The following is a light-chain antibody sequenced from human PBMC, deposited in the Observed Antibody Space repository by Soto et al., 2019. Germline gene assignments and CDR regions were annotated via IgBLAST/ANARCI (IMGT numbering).Light chain of an antibody. Sequence: QSALTQPPSASGSPGQSVTISCTGTSSDVGRYNHVSWYQQHPGKAPKLMIFDVTNRPSGVSNRFSGSKSGNTASLTISGLQAEDEADYYCLSYSSSTSPYVLGTATKLTVL. CDR2: DVT. CDR1: SSDVGRYNH. J-gene: IGLJ1*01. V-gene: IGLV2-14*01. CDR3: LSYSSSTSPYV.